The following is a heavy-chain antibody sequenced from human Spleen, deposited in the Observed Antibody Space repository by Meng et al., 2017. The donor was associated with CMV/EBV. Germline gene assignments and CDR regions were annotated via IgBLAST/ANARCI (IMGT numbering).Heavy chain of an antibody. D-gene: IGHD2-2*01. CDR1: GFIFSSYE. CDR2: ISGGGGST. CDR3: AKGMAEYCTSRSCYPFDY. V-gene: IGHV3-23*01. Sequence: GESLKISCTASGFIFSSYEMNWVRQAPGKGLEWVSVISGGGGSTYYADSVKGRFTISRDNSKNTLYLQMNSLRVEDTAIYYCAKGMAEYCTSRSCYPFDYWGQGTLVTVSS. J-gene: IGHJ4*02.